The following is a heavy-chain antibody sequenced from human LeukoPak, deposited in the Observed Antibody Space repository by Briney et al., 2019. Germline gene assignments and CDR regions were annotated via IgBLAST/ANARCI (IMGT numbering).Heavy chain of an antibody. V-gene: IGHV4-59*08. Sequence: PSETLSLTCTVSGGSISSYYWSWIRQPPGKGPEWIGYIYYSGSTNYNPSLKSRVTISVDTSKNQFSLKLSSVTAADTAVYYCARHQGVGWFDPWGQGTLVTVSS. CDR3: ARHQGVGWFDP. D-gene: IGHD3-10*01. J-gene: IGHJ5*02. CDR2: IYYSGST. CDR1: GGSISSYY.